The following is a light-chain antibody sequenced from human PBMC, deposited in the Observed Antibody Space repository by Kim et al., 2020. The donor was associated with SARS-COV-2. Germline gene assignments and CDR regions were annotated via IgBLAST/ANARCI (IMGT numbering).Light chain of an antibody. Sequence: LTQPASVSGSPGQSITISCTGTSSDVGGYNYVSWYQQHPGKAPKLMIYDVSKRPSGVSNRFSGSKSGNTASLTISGLQAEDEADYYCSSYTSSSTLFGVGTPLTVL. CDR3: SSYTSSSTL. J-gene: IGLJ2*01. CDR2: DVS. CDR1: SSDVGGYNY. V-gene: IGLV2-14*01.